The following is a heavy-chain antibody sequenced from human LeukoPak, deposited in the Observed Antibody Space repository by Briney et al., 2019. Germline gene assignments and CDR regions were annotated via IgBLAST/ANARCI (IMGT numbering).Heavy chain of an antibody. CDR3: ARGHSYYYDSSAYYPDFDY. J-gene: IGHJ4*02. Sequence: SETLSLACTVSGGSISTYYWSWIRQPPGKGLEWIGYIYYSGSTNYNPSFKSRVTISVDKSKNQFSLKLSSVTAADTAVYYCARGHSYYYDSSAYYPDFDYWGQGTLVTVSS. CDR1: GGSISTYY. CDR2: IYYSGST. D-gene: IGHD3-22*01. V-gene: IGHV4-59*01.